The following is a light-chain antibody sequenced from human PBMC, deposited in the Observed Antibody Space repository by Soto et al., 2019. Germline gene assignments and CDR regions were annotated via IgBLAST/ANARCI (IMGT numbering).Light chain of an antibody. V-gene: IGLV2-14*01. CDR1: SSNVGGYNY. CDR2: DVS. CDR3: SSYTSSISLVV. J-gene: IGLJ2*01. Sequence: QSVLTQPASVSGSPGQTITISCTGTSSNVGGYNYVSWYQQHPGKAPKLMIYDVSNRPSGVPNRFSGSKSGNTASLAISGLQAEDEADYYCSSYTSSISLVVFGGGTKLTVL.